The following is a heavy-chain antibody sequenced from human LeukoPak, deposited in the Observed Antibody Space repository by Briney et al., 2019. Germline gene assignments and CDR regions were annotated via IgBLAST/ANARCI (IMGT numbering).Heavy chain of an antibody. CDR2: LYSGSTHYNPSLGST. V-gene: IGHV4-39*07. CDR3: ARGPTDSSGYYSYYYYYYMDV. D-gene: IGHD3-22*01. CDR1: GDSISSRPYY. J-gene: IGHJ6*03. Sequence: SETLSLTCTVSGDSISSRPYYWGWIRQPPGKGLEWIGSLYSGSTHYNPSLGSTYYNPSLNSRVTISLDTSYNQFSLKLISVTAADTAVYYCARGPTDSSGYYSYYYYYYMDVWGKGTTVTVSS.